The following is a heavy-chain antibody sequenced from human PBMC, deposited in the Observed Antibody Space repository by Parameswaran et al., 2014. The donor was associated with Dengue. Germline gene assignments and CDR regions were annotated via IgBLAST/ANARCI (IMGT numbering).Heavy chain of an antibody. V-gene: IGHV4-34*01. J-gene: IGHJ4*02. CDR2: INHSGST. Sequence: RWIRQPPGKGLEWIGEINHSGSTNYNPSLKSRVTISVDTSKNQFSLKLSSVTAADTAVYYCARRAAAADYWGQGTLVTVSS. CDR3: ARRAAAADY. D-gene: IGHD6-13*01.